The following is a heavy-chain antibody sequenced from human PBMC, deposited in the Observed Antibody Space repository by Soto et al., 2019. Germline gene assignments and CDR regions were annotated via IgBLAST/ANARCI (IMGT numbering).Heavy chain of an antibody. Sequence: PETLSLTCAVYGASFSGYYWSWILQPPGKGLESIGEINHSGSTNYSPSLKSRVTLSVDTSKNQFSLKLSSVTAADTAVYYCARQRSLYSSSSGRPYYYGMDVWGQGTTVTSP. D-gene: IGHD6-6*01. CDR3: ARQRSLYSSSSGRPYYYGMDV. CDR1: GASFSGYY. V-gene: IGHV4-34*01. J-gene: IGHJ6*02. CDR2: INHSGST.